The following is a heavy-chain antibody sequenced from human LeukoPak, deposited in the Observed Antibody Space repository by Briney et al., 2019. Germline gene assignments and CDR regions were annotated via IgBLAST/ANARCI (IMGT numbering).Heavy chain of an antibody. CDR3: ARGVGSRGRGGDQYYYMDV. J-gene: IGHJ6*03. Sequence: VSVRVSRQACGYTLSAYVILWLRQAAARGLEWMGWVSAHNGNTPYAQNLKGRLTMTTDSSTNTAYMDLRSLTSDDTAVYYCARGVGSRGRGGDQYYYMDVWGKGTTVTVSS. V-gene: IGHV1-18*01. D-gene: IGHD1-26*01. CDR2: VSAHNGNT. CDR1: GYTLSAYV.